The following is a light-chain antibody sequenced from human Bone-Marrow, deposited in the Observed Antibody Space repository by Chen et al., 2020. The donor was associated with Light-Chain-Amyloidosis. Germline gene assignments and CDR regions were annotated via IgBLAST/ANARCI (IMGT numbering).Light chain of an antibody. Sequence: DIQMTQSPSSLSSSIGDRVTLTFRASQSISTYLNWYQQKPGKSPKLLIYAASSFQSWVPSRFSGSGSGTEFTLTISSLQPEDFATYYCQQSYITPQVTFGGGTKVEIK. CDR1: QSISTY. V-gene: IGKV1-39*01. CDR2: AAS. CDR3: QQSYITPQVT. J-gene: IGKJ4*01.